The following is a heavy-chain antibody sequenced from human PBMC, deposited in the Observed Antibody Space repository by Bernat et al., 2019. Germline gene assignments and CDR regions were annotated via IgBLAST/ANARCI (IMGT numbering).Heavy chain of an antibody. D-gene: IGHD2-21*02. CDR3: TGSVVVTAERYSGAFDI. Sequence: EVQLVESGGGLVQPGGSLKLSCAASGFTFSGSAMHWVRQASGKGLEWVGRSRSKANSYATAYVASVKGRFTISRDDSKNTAYLQMNSLKTEDTAVYYCTGSVVVTAERYSGAFDIWGQGTMVTVSS. CDR1: GFTFSGSA. J-gene: IGHJ3*02. CDR2: SRSKANSYAT. V-gene: IGHV3-73*02.